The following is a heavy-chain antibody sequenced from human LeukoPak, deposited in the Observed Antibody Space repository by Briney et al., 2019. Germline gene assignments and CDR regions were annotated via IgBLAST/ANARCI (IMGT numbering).Heavy chain of an antibody. Sequence: RAGGSLRLSCAAPGFTFSSYAMSWVRQAPGKGLEGVSAISGSGGSTYYADSVKGRFTISRDNSKSPLYLQMNSLRAEDTAVYYCAKSYYYGSGSYYNGAPFVYWGQGTLVTVSS. CDR1: GFTFSSYA. V-gene: IGHV3-23*01. J-gene: IGHJ4*02. CDR3: AKSYYYGSGSYYNGAPFVY. CDR2: ISGSGGST. D-gene: IGHD3-10*01.